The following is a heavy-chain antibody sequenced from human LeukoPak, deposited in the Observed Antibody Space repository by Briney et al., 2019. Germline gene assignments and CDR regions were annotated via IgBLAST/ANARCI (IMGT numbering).Heavy chain of an antibody. Sequence: SETLSLTCAVYGGSFSGYYWSWIRQPPGKGLEWIGEINHSGSTNYNPSLKSRVTISVDTSKNQFSLKLSSVTAADTAVYYCARETSQGIAAAGIDYYYYYMDVWGKGTTVTVSS. CDR2: INHSGST. V-gene: IGHV4-34*01. CDR3: ARETSQGIAAAGIDYYYYYMDV. D-gene: IGHD6-13*01. CDR1: GGSFSGYY. J-gene: IGHJ6*03.